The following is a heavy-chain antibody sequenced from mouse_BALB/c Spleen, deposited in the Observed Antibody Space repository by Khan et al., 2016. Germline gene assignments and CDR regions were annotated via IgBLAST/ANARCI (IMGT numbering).Heavy chain of an antibody. CDR2: IRSKSNNYAT. CDR3: VRELGFAY. Sequence: EVQLVETGGGLVQPKGSLKLSCAASGFTFNTNAMNWVRQAPGQGLEWVARIRSKSNNYATYYADSVKDRFTISRDDSQSMLYLQMNNLKTEDTAMYYCVRELGFAYWGQGTPVTVSA. J-gene: IGHJ3*01. V-gene: IGHV10S3*01. CDR1: GFTFNTNA. D-gene: IGHD4-1*01.